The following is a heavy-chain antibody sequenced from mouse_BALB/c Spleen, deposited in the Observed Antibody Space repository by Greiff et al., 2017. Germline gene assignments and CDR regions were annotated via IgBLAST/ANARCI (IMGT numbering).Heavy chain of an antibody. J-gene: IGHJ3*01. D-gene: IGHD2-4*01. CDR2: IRLKSNNYAT. CDR3: TRLDYDVAY. V-gene: IGHV6-6*02. Sequence: EVKLMESGGGLVQPGGSMKLSCVASGFTFSNYWMNWVRQSPEKGLEWVAEIRLKSNNYATHYAESVKGRFTISRDDSKSSVYLQMNNLRAEDTGIYYCTRLDYDVAYWGQGTLVTVSA. CDR1: GFTFSNYW.